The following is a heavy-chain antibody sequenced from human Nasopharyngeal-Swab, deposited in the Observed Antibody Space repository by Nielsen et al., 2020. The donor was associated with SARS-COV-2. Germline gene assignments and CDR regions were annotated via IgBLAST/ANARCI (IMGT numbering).Heavy chain of an antibody. CDR2: INSDGSST. V-gene: IGHV3-74*01. D-gene: IGHD3-3*01. CDR1: GFTFSSYW. CDR3: ARYFPRPLDFWNHLSVSHLLYYYGMDV. J-gene: IGHJ6*02. Sequence: GESLKISCAASGFTFSSYWMHWVRRAPGKGLVWVSRINSDGSSTSYADSVKGRFTISRDNAKNTLYLQMNSLRAEDTAVYYCARYFPRPLDFWNHLSVSHLLYYYGMDVWGQGTTVT.